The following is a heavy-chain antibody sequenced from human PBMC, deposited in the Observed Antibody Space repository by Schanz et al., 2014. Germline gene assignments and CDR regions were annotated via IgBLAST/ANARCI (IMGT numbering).Heavy chain of an antibody. Sequence: EVQLVESGGGLVKPGDSLRLSCAASGFTFSSYTMKWVRQAPGKGLEYISSISPSSSYIYYADSVKGRFTISRDNAKNSLYLQMNSLRAEDAAVYYCARSYSSGWYPYYYGMDVWGQGTTVTVSS. CDR2: ISPSSSYI. CDR1: GFTFSSYT. J-gene: IGHJ6*02. CDR3: ARSYSSGWYPYYYGMDV. V-gene: IGHV3-21*01. D-gene: IGHD6-19*01.